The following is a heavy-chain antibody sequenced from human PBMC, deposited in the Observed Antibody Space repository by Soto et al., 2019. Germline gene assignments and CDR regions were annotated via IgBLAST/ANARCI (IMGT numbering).Heavy chain of an antibody. CDR2: IYYSGST. CDR1: GGSISSGGYY. V-gene: IGHV4-31*03. D-gene: IGHD2-15*01. J-gene: IGHJ4*02. CDR3: AGGNPNFDY. Sequence: QVQLQESGPGLVKPSQTLSLTCTVSGGSISSGGYYWSWIRQHPGKGLEWIGYIYYSGSTYYNPSLXXRXTXXVDTSKNPFSLKPSSVTAADAAVYYCAGGNPNFDYWGQGTLVTVSS.